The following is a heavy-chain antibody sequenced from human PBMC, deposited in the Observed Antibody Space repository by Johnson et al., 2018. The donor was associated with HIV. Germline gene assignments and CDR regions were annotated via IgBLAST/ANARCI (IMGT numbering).Heavy chain of an antibody. D-gene: IGHD3-3*01. CDR3: ALVSYFWSAYQNDAFDI. V-gene: IGHV3-74*03. Sequence: VQLVESGGGLVQPGGSLRLSCAASGFAFRTYWMVWVRQVPGKRLEWVARLYNDWSRTSSEDSVRGRFTMSRDNAKYPEDLQMNSLRVEDTAVYYCALVSYFWSAYQNDAFDIWGQGTMVTVSS. CDR1: GFAFRTYW. CDR2: LYNDWSRT. J-gene: IGHJ3*02.